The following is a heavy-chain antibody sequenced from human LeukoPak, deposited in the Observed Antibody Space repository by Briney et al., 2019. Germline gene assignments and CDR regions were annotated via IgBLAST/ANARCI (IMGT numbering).Heavy chain of an antibody. J-gene: IGHJ4*02. CDR2: IYYSGST. D-gene: IGHD6-13*01. V-gene: IGHV4-59*01. CDR1: GGSISTYY. Sequence: SETLSLTCTVSGGSISTYYWNWIRQPPGKGLWWIGYIYYSGSTNYNPSLKSRVTISVDTSKTQFSRKLNSVTGADTAVYYCARSGGYSSSWSLWGQGTLVTVSS. CDR3: ARSGGYSSSWSL.